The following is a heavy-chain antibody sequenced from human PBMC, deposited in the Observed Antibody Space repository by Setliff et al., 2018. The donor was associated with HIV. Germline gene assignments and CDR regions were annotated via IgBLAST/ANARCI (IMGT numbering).Heavy chain of an antibody. CDR2: IYWDDDE. D-gene: IGHD3-22*01. J-gene: IGHJ4*02. CDR1: GFSLSTSGVG. Sequence: SGPTLVNPTQTLTLTCTFSGFSLSTSGVGVGWIRQPPGKALEWLALIYWDDDERYSPSLKSSLTITKDTSKNQVVLTMTNMDPVDTATYYCAHRSGEYYYDSSGSFDYWGQGTLVTVSS. CDR3: AHRSGEYYYDSSGSFDY. V-gene: IGHV2-5*02.